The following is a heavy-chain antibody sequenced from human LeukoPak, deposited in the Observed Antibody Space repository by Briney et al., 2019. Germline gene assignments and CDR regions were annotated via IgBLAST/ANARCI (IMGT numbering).Heavy chain of an antibody. CDR1: GFTFSSYE. Sequence: PGGSLRLSCAASGFTFSSYETNWVRQAPGKGLEWVSYISSSGSTIYYADSVKGRFTISRDNAKNSLYLQMNSLRAEDTAVYYCARDLIVVVPAAMPAGVFDPWGQGTLVTVSS. V-gene: IGHV3-48*03. J-gene: IGHJ5*02. CDR2: ISSSGSTI. CDR3: ARDLIVVVPAAMPAGVFDP. D-gene: IGHD2-2*01.